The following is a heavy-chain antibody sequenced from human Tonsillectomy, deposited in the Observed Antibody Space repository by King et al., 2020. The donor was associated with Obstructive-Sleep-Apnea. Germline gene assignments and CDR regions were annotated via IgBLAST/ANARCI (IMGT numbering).Heavy chain of an antibody. CDR2: IYYTGST. CDR3: ARVGIVGPTRFDYYGLDV. Sequence: QLQESGPGLVKPSQTLSLPCTVSGGSISSRSYYWSWIRQPPGEGLEWIGFIYYTGSTYYNPSVKSRVSISVDTSKNQFSLRLSSVTAADTAVYYCARVGIVGPTRFDYYGLDVWGQGTTVTVSS. D-gene: IGHD1-26*01. V-gene: IGHV4-30-4*01. J-gene: IGHJ6*02. CDR1: GGSISSRSYY.